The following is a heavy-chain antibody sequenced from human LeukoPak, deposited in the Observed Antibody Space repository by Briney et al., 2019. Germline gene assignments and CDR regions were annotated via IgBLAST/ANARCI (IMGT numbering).Heavy chain of an antibody. J-gene: IGHJ4*02. CDR1: GGTFSSYA. Sequence: ASVKVSCKASGGTFSSYAISWVRQAPGQGLEWMGGIIPIFGTANYAQKFQGRVTITADESTSTAYMELSSLGSEDTAVYYCARVTYYDFWSGYANYLGYWGQGTLVTVSS. CDR3: ARVTYYDFWSGYANYLGY. CDR2: IIPIFGTA. D-gene: IGHD3-3*01. V-gene: IGHV1-69*13.